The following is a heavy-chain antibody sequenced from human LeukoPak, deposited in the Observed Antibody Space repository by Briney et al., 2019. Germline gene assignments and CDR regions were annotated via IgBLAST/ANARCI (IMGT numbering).Heavy chain of an antibody. CDR3: ATFDISSGWYYFDY. V-gene: IGHV1-3*01. CDR2: INAGNGNT. D-gene: IGHD6-19*01. J-gene: IGHJ4*02. Sequence: ASVKVSCKASGYTFTSYAMHWVRQAPGQRLEWMGWINAGNGNTKYSQRFQGRVTITRDTSASTAYMELSSLRSEDTAVYYCATFDISSGWYYFDYWGQGTLVTVSS. CDR1: GYTFTSYA.